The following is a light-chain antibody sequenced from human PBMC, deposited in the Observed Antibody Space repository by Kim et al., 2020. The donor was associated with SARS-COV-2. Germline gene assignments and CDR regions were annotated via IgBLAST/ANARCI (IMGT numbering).Light chain of an antibody. CDR2: GAS. V-gene: IGKV3-15*01. J-gene: IGKJ4*01. Sequence: PPGESATLSCRGSRSISSSLAWYQQRPGQAPRLLIHGASTRVAGVPARFSGSGSGTYFTLTIASLQSEDFAVYYCQQYNDWPALNFGGGTKVDIK. CDR1: RSISSS. CDR3: QQYNDWPALN.